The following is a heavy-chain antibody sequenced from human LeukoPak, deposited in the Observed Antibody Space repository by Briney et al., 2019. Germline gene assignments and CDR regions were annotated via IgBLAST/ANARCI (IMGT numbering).Heavy chain of an antibody. CDR2: ISWNSGSI. CDR1: GFTFDDYA. Sequence: PGRSLRLSCAASGFTFDDYAMHWVRQAPGKGLGWVSGISWNSGSIGYADSVKGRFTISRDNAKNSLYLQMNSLRAEDTALYYCAKDLDGYSYGKVDYWGQGTLVTVSS. J-gene: IGHJ4*02. D-gene: IGHD5-18*01. V-gene: IGHV3-9*01. CDR3: AKDLDGYSYGKVDY.